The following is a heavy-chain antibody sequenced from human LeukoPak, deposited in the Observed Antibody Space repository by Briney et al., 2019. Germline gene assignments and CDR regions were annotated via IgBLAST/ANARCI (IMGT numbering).Heavy chain of an antibody. J-gene: IGHJ5*02. D-gene: IGHD4-17*01. V-gene: IGHV3-30*18. CDR1: GFTFSSYG. CDR2: ISYHGTNK. Sequence: PGGSLRLSCAASGFTFSSYGMHWVRQAPGKGLEWVAAISYHGTNKYYADSVKGRFTISRDNSKNTLYLQMNSLRAGDTAVYYCGKYSDYGDYLDWFDPWGQGTLVTVSS. CDR3: GKYSDYGDYLDWFDP.